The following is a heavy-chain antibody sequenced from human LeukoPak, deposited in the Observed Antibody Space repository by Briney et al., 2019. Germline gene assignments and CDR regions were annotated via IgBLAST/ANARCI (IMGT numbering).Heavy chain of an antibody. CDR3: ARGSRARLRYFDY. CDR1: GGSISSYY. V-gene: IGHV4-59*01. CDR2: IYYSGST. D-gene: IGHD3-9*01. J-gene: IGHJ4*02. Sequence: SETLSLTCTVSGGSISSYYWSWIRQPPGKGLEWIGYIYYSGSTNYNPSLKSRVTISVDTSKNQFSLKLSSVTAADTAVYYCARGSRARLRYFDYWGQGTLVTVSS.